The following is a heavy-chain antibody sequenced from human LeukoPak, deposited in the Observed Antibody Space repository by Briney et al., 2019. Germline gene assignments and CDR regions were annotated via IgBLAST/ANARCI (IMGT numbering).Heavy chain of an antibody. J-gene: IGHJ4*02. CDR1: GFTFSSHA. V-gene: IGHV3-23*01. D-gene: IGHD5-12*01. CDR3: AKVLGSRANIMATWDY. CDR2: ISGSGGST. Sequence: GGSLRLSCAASGFTFSSHAMSWVRQAPGKGLEWVSAISGSGGSTYYADSVKGRFTISRDNSKNTLYLQMNSLRAEDTAVYYCAKVLGSRANIMATWDYWGQGTLVTVSS.